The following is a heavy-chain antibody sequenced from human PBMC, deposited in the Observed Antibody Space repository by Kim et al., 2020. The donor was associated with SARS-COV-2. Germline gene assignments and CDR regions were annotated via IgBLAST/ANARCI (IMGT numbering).Heavy chain of an antibody. CDR1: GFTFSSYA. CDR3: ARDGGWGGGSGSHQDY. D-gene: IGHD3-10*01. CDR2: ISYDGSNK. V-gene: IGHV3-30*04. J-gene: IGHJ4*02. Sequence: GGSLRLSCAASGFTFSSYAMHWVRQAPGKGLEWVAVISYDGSNKYYADSVKGRFTISRDNSKNTLYLQMNSLRAEDTAVYYCARDGGWGGGSGSHQDYWGQGTLVTVSS.